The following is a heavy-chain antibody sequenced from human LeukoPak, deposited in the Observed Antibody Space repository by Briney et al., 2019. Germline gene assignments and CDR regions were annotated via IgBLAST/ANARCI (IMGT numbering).Heavy chain of an antibody. V-gene: IGHV3-48*04. CDR3: ARLDINSSGRYKNDY. CDR1: GFSVSDYS. J-gene: IGHJ4*02. CDR2: IGSRTI. D-gene: IGHD6-19*01. Sequence: GGSLRLSCAASGFSVSDYSMHWVRQAPGKGLEWVSYIGSRTIYAESVKGRFTISRDNAKNSLFLQMDSLRVEDTAVYYCARLDINSSGRYKNDYWGQGTLVTVSS.